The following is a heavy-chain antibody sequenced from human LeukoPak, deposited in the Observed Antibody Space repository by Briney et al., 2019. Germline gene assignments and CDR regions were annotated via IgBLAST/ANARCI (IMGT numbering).Heavy chain of an antibody. D-gene: IGHD3-22*01. J-gene: IGHJ4*02. CDR2: ISGSGGST. Sequence: PGGSLRLSCAASGFTFNDYGMSWVRQAPGKGLEWVSAISGSGGSTYYADSVKGRFTISRDNSKNMLYLQMNSLRAEDTAVYYCAKDAYDSSGYYHDHWGQGTLVTVSS. CDR1: GFTFNDYG. V-gene: IGHV3-23*01. CDR3: AKDAYDSSGYYHDH.